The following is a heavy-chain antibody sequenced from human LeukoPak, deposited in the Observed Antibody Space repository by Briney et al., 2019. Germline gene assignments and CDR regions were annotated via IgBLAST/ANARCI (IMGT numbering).Heavy chain of an antibody. J-gene: IGHJ3*01. D-gene: IGHD5-12*01. CDR2: IYHSGST. CDR3: ARQVATKGEWAFDV. Sequence: KTSETLSLTCTVSGYSISSGYYWGWIRQPPGKGLEWIGSIYHSGSTYYNPSLKSRVTISVDTSKNQFSLNFNSLTAADTAVYYCARQVATKGEWAFDVWGQGTMVTVSS. V-gene: IGHV4-38-2*02. CDR1: GYSISSGYY.